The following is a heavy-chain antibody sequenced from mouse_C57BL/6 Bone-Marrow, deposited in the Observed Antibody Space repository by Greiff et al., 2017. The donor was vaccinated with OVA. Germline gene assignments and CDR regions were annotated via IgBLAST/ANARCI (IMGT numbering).Heavy chain of an antibody. D-gene: IGHD4-1*01. J-gene: IGHJ2*01. V-gene: IGHV14-4*01. CDR2: IDPENGDT. CDR1: GFNIKDDY. CDR3: TTSLGRGYFDY. Sequence: EVQLVESGAELVRPGASVKLSCTASGFNIKDDYMHWVKQRPEQGLEWIGWIDPENGDTEYASKFQGKATITADTSSNTAYLQLSSLTSEDTAVYYCTTSLGRGYFDYWGQGTTLTVSS.